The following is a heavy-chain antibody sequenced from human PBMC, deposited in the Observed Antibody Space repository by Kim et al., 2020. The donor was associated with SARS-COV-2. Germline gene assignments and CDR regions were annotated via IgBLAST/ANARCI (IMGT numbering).Heavy chain of an antibody. J-gene: IGHJ4*02. Sequence: SETLSLTCAVYGGSFSGYYWSWIRQPPGKGLEWIGEINHSGITNYNPSLKSRVIISVDTSKHQFSLKLSSVTAADTAVYYCASNPGLWSVSHWGQGTLVTVSS. CDR3: ASNPGLWSVSH. D-gene: IGHD2-8*02. CDR1: GGSFSGYY. V-gene: IGHV4-34*01. CDR2: INHSGIT.